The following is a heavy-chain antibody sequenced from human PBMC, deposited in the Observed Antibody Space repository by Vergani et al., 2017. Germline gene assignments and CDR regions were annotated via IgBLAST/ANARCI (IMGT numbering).Heavy chain of an antibody. J-gene: IGHJ6*03. CDR1: GGSISSSNYY. V-gene: IGHV4-30-4*08. Sequence: QVQLQESGPGLVKPSQTLSLTCTVSGGSISSSNYYWSWIRQPPGKGLEWIGYIYYSGSTYYNPSLKSRVTISADTSKNQFSLKLSSVTAADTAVYYCARGFVGTSRPRLYYYYYMDVWGKGTTVTVSS. CDR3: ARGFVGTSRPRLYYYYYMDV. CDR2: IYYSGST. D-gene: IGHD1-26*01.